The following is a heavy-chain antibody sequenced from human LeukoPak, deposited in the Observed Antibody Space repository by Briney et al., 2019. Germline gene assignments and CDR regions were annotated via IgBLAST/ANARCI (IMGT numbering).Heavy chain of an antibody. CDR3: ARGCGIDCYPFRDD. J-gene: IGHJ4*02. V-gene: IGHV3-21*06. D-gene: IGHD2-21*02. Sequence: GGSLRLSCAASGFTFSSYSVNWVRQCPGKGLEWVSSISGSSSKTYYADSVKGRFTISTDNAKNSLYLQMSSPRAEDTAVYYCARGCGIDCYPFRDDGGQGTLVTVP. CDR2: ISGSSSKT. CDR1: GFTFSSYS.